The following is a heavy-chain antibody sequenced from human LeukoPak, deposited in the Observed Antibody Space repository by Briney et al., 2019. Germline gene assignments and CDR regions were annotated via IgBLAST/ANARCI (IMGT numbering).Heavy chain of an antibody. CDR3: VRDKRGDGYGDFDY. D-gene: IGHD5-24*01. Sequence: SETLSLTCSVSGGSISSYYWSWIRQPPGKRLEWIGYIYYSGSTNYNPSLKSRVTMSVDTSKNQFSLSLSSVTAADTAVYYCVRDKRGDGYGDFDYWGQGTLVTVSS. J-gene: IGHJ4*02. CDR1: GGSISSYY. CDR2: IYYSGST. V-gene: IGHV4-59*01.